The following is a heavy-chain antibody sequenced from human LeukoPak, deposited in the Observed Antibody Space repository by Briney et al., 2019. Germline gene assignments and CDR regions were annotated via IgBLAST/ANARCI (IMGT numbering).Heavy chain of an antibody. CDR1: GFTFSPYS. CDR3: AREDKLELPPYYYYYMDV. V-gene: IGHV3-48*01. J-gene: IGHJ6*03. CDR2: ISSSGHTI. D-gene: IGHD1-7*01. Sequence: PGGSLRLSCVASGFTFSPYSINWVRQAPGKGLEWISYISSSGHTIYYADSVKGRFTISRDNAKNSLYLQMNSLRVEDTAVYYCAREDKLELPPYYYYYMDVWGKGTTVTVSS.